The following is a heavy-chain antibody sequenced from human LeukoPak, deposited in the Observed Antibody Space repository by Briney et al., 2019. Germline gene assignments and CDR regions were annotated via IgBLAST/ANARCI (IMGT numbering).Heavy chain of an antibody. J-gene: IGHJ4*02. CDR2: IWYDGSNK. V-gene: IGHV3-33*01. CDR3: ASLTYGSGSYY. Sequence: PGRSLRLSCAASGFTFSSYGMHWVRQAPGKGLEWVAVIWYDGSNKYYADSVKGRFTISRDNSKNTLYLQMNSLRAEDTAVYYCASLTYGSGSYYWGQGTLVTVSS. D-gene: IGHD3-10*01. CDR1: GFTFSSYG.